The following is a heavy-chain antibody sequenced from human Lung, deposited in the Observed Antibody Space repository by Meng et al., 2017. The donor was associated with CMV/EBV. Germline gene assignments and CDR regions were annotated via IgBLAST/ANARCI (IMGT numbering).Heavy chain of an antibody. V-gene: IGHV3-23*03. Sequence: GESXKISCAASGFTFSSYGMSWVRQAPGKGLEWVSVVYSGGSSTYSADSVKGRFTISRDNSKNTLYLQMNSLRAEDTAVYYCAKSLFGGVVGPLFDYWGQGXLVTVSS. J-gene: IGHJ4*02. CDR2: VYSGGSST. CDR1: GFTFSSYG. CDR3: AKSLFGGVVGPLFDY. D-gene: IGHD2-2*01.